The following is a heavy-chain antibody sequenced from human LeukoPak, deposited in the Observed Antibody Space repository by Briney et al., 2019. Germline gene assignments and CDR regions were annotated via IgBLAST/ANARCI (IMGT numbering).Heavy chain of an antibody. D-gene: IGHD7-27*01. V-gene: IGHV4-59*01. J-gene: IGHJ2*01. CDR1: GGPISSYY. Sequence: KPSVTLSLTCTVSGGPISSYYWSWIRQPPGKGLEGIRYIYYSGSTNYNHFLKRRVSISVDTSKNQFSLKLSSVTAADTAVYYWARGTFGSRLGIRYFDLWGRGTLVTVSS. CDR3: ARGTFGSRLGIRYFDL. CDR2: IYYSGST.